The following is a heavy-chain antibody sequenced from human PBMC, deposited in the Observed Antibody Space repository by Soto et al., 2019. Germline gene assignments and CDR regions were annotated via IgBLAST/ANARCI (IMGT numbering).Heavy chain of an antibody. J-gene: IGHJ6*02. V-gene: IGHV4-39*01. D-gene: IGHD2-2*01. CDR3: ARLAGYCSGTSCYGYYGMDV. Sequence: QLQLLESGPGLVKPSETLSLTCSVSGGSISSGPYSWGWIRQPPGKGLEWIGTFHYSGRTYYSPSLESPVTISVDTFKNQFSLKVSSVTAADAAVFYCARLAGYCSGTSCYGYYGMDVWGQGTTVTVSS. CDR2: FHYSGRT. CDR1: GGSISSGPYS.